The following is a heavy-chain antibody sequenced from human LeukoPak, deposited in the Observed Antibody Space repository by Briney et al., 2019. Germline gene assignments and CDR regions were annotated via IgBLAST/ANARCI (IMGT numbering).Heavy chain of an antibody. CDR2: IYWDDDK. J-gene: IGHJ3*02. V-gene: IGHV2-5*02. D-gene: IGHD3-22*01. CDR1: GFSLSTSGVG. Sequence: SGPTLLNPTQTLTLTCTFSGFSLSTSGVGVGWIRQPPGKALEWLALIYWDDDKRYSPSLKSRNSITKDTSKNQVVLTMTNMDPVDTATYYCAHLIEWNYPDSSVERGAFDIWGQGTMVTVSS. CDR3: AHLIEWNYPDSSVERGAFDI.